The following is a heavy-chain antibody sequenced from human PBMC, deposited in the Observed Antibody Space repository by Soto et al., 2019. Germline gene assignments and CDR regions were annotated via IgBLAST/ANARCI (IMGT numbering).Heavy chain of an antibody. CDR2: IYYSGST. D-gene: IGHD6-13*01. CDR3: ERVAAAAGYWYFDL. V-gene: IGHV4-59*01. J-gene: IGHJ2*01. Sequence: PSETLSLTCTVSGGSISSYYWSWIRQPPGKGLEWIGYIYYSGSTNYNPSLKSRVTISVDTSKNQFSLKLSSVTAADTAVYYCERVAAAAGYWYFDLWGRGTLVTVSS. CDR1: GGSISSYY.